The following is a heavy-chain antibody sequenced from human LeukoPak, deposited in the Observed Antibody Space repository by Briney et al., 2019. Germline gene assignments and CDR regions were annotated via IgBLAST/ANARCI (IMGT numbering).Heavy chain of an antibody. Sequence: SETLSLTCTVSGGSISSSSYYWGWIRQPPGKGLEWIGSMYYSGSTYYNPPLKGRATISVDTSKNQFSLKLSSVTAADTAVYYCARLYYDFWSGYPSSFDYWGQGTLVTVSS. D-gene: IGHD3-3*01. CDR3: ARLYYDFWSGYPSSFDY. CDR1: GGSISSSSYY. V-gene: IGHV4-39*01. CDR2: MYYSGST. J-gene: IGHJ4*02.